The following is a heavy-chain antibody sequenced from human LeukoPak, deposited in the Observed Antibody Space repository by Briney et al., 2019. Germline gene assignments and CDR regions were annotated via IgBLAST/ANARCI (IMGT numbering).Heavy chain of an antibody. CDR2: ISGSGGST. CDR3: ANLGSYYLLDY. V-gene: IGHV3-23*01. CDR1: RFTFTNYV. D-gene: IGHD1-26*01. J-gene: IGHJ4*02. Sequence: PGGSLRLSCAASRFTFTNYVMNWVRQAPGKGLEWVSAISGSGGSTYYADSVKGRFTISRDNSKNTLYLQMNSLRAEDSAVYYCANLGSYYLLDYWGQGTLVTVSS.